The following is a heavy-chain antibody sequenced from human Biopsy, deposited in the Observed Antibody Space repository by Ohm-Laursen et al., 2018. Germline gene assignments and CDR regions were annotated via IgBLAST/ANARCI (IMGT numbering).Heavy chain of an antibody. V-gene: IGHV1-69*13. CDR2: IIPIFGTA. Sequence: GASVKVSCKASGGTFTSYAISWVRQAPGQGLEWMGGIIPIFGTANYAQKFQGRVTITADESTSTAYMELSSLRSEDTAVYYFARDSEYGDYRNYYYGMDVWGQGTTVTVSS. CDR3: ARDSEYGDYRNYYYGMDV. CDR1: GGTFTSYA. D-gene: IGHD4-17*01. J-gene: IGHJ6*02.